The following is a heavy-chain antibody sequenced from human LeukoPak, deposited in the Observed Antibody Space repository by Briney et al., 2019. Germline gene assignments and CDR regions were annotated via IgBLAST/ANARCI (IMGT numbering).Heavy chain of an antibody. CDR3: ARDPVGSSWSGGRY. CDR2: IYTSGST. V-gene: IGHV4-61*02. Sequence: SETLSLTCTVSGGSISSDSYYWSWIRRPAGKGLEWIGRIYTSGSTNYNPSLKSRVTISVDTSKNQFSLKLSSVTAADTAVYYCARDPVGSSWSGGRYWGQGTLVTASS. D-gene: IGHD6-13*01. CDR1: GGSISSDSYY. J-gene: IGHJ4*02.